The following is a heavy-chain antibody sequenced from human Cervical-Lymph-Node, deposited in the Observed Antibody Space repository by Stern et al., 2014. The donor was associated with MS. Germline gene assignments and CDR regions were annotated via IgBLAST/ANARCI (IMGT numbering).Heavy chain of an antibody. V-gene: IGHV5-51*03. CDR1: GYNFISHW. D-gene: IGHD2-21*01. J-gene: IGHJ4*02. Sequence: EVQLVQSGAELKKPGESLKISCQTSGYNFISHWIAWVRQVPGKGLEWIGIIYPGDSDVSYSPSFQGHVPISVDKSIPTAYLQWNSLKASDTAVYYCARWSVACDYWGQGALITVSS. CDR2: IYPGDSDV. CDR3: ARWSVACDY.